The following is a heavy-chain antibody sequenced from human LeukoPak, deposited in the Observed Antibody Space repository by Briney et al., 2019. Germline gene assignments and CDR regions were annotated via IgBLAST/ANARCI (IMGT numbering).Heavy chain of an antibody. Sequence: TGGSLRLSCAASGFTFSSSYMHWVRQAPGKGLVWVSRISGDGGTTAYADSVKGRFTISRDNAKNALYLQMNSLGAEDTAVYYCARDHSPGWFDPWGQGTLVTVSS. V-gene: IGHV3-74*01. J-gene: IGHJ5*02. CDR1: GFTFSSSY. CDR3: ARDHSPGWFDP. D-gene: IGHD4-11*01. CDR2: ISGDGGTT.